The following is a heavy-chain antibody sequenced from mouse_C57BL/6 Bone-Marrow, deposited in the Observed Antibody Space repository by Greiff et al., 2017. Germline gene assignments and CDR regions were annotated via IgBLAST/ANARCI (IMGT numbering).Heavy chain of an antibody. Sequence: EVQLVESGGGLVQPGGSLKLSCAASGFTFSDYGMAWVRQAPRKGPEWVAFISNLAYSIYYADTVTGRFTISRENAKNTLYLEMSSLRSEDTAMYYCARRGYYWYVDVWGTGTTVTVSS. CDR2: ISNLAYSI. V-gene: IGHV5-15*01. J-gene: IGHJ1*03. D-gene: IGHD2-2*01. CDR1: GFTFSDYG. CDR3: ARRGYYWYVDV.